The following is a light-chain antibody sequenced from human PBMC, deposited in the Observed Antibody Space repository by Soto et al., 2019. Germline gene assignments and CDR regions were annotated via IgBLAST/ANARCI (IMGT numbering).Light chain of an antibody. V-gene: IGKV3-15*01. CDR3: EQYNRYSWR. J-gene: IGKJ1*01. CDR2: GVS. CDR1: QSVSSD. Sequence: PATLSVSPGERVTLSSRASQSVSSDLAWYHQKPGQAPRLLIYGVSTRATGIPARFSGSGSGTEFTLTINSLQSEDFAVYYCEQYNRYSWRFGQGIKVDIK.